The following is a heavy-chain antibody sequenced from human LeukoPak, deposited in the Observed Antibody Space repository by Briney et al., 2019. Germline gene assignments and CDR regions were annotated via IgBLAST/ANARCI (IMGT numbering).Heavy chain of an antibody. J-gene: IGHJ6*03. D-gene: IGHD6-19*01. CDR1: GFTFSSYA. CDR3: ARGSNAVAGKTYYYYYRVV. Sequence: GGSLRLSCAPSGFTFSSYAMHWVREAPGEGLEWVAVISYDGSSKYFVDSVKGRFPISRDESKHTLYLQKDSLRAAETPVYSCARGSNAVAGKTYYYYYRVVWRKGTKVSVSS. V-gene: IGHV3-30*04. CDR2: ISYDGSSK.